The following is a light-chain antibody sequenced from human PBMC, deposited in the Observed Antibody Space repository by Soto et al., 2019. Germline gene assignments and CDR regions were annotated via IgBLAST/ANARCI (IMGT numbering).Light chain of an antibody. J-gene: IGKJ1*01. CDR1: QSIGRF. CDR2: DAS. Sequence: DIPMTQSPSTLSASVGDRVTITCRASQSIGRFLAWYQHQPGKAPKLLIYDASTLESGVPSRFSGTGSGTEFTFSFTSLQPDDFGTYYCQQCYMGWTFGQGTKVDFK. CDR3: QQCYMGWT. V-gene: IGKV1-5*01.